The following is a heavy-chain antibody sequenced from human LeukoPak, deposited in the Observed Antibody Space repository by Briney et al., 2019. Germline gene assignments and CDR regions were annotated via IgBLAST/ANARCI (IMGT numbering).Heavy chain of an antibody. Sequence: ASVKVSCKASGYTFADYYMQWVRQAPGQGLEWMGWINPNSGGTNYAQKFQGRVTMTRDTSISTAYMELSSLRSDDSAVYYCARGVSGAYCYYYMDVWGKGTTVTVSS. CDR3: ARGVSGAYCYYYMDV. D-gene: IGHD1-26*01. V-gene: IGHV1-2*02. CDR2: INPNSGGT. CDR1: GYTFADYY. J-gene: IGHJ6*03.